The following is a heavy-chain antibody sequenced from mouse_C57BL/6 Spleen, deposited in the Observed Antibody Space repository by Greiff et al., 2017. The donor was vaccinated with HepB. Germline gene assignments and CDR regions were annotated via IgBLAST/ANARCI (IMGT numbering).Heavy chain of an antibody. V-gene: IGHV1-82*01. J-gene: IGHJ2*01. CDR1: GYAFSSSW. CDR2: IYPGDGDT. CDR3: ARSDYYGSSYDYFDY. D-gene: IGHD1-1*01. Sequence: LVESGPELVKPWASVKISCKASGYAFSSSWMNWVKQRPGKGLEWIGRIYPGDGDTNYNGKFKGKATLTADKSSSTAYMQLSSLTSEDSAVYFCARSDYYGSSYDYFDYWGQGTTLTVSS.